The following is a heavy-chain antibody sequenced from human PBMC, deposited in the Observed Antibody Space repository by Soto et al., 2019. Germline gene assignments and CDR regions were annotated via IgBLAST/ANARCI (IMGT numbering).Heavy chain of an antibody. D-gene: IGHD6-6*01. Sequence: HPGGSLRLSCAASGFTFSSYAMHWVRQAPGKGLEWVAVISYDGSNKYYADSVKGRFTISRDNSKNTLYLQMNSLRAEDTAVYYCAKDPRIAARPDYYYGMDGCGQGTTVTVSS. CDR3: AKDPRIAARPDYYYGMDG. V-gene: IGHV3-30-3*01. J-gene: IGHJ6*02. CDR2: ISYDGSNK. CDR1: GFTFSSYA.